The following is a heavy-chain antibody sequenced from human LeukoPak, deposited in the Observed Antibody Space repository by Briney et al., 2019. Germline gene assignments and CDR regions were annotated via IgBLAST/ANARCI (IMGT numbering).Heavy chain of an antibody. CDR1: GYTFTSYD. CDR2: MNPNSGNT. CDR3: ASSSGWYLDAFDI. D-gene: IGHD6-19*01. Sequence: ASVKVSCKASGYTFTSYDINWVRQATGQGLERMGWMNPNSGNTGYAQKFQGRVTITRNTSISTAYMELSSLRSEDTAVYYCASSSGWYLDAFDIWGQGTMVTVSS. J-gene: IGHJ3*02. V-gene: IGHV1-8*03.